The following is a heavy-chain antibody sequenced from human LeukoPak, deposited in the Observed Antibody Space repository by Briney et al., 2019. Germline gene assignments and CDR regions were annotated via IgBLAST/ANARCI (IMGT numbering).Heavy chain of an antibody. CDR1: GFTFSSYW. CDR2: IKQDGSEK. Sequence: PGGSLRLSCAASGFTFSSYWMSWVRQAPGKGLEWVANIKQDGSEKYYVDSVKGRFTISRDNAKNSLYLQMNSLRAEDTAVYYCAKKFGREGQFGYRWSGGEFDYWGQGTLVTVSS. D-gene: IGHD2-8*02. V-gene: IGHV3-7*01. J-gene: IGHJ4*02. CDR3: AKKFGREGQFGYRWSGGEFDY.